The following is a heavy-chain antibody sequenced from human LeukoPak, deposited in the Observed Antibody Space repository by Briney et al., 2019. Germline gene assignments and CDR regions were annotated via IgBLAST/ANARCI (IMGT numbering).Heavy chain of an antibody. J-gene: IGHJ3*02. Sequence: KASETLSLICTVSGGSISSYYWSWIRQPPGKGLEWIGYIYYSGSTNYNPSLKSRVTISVDTSKNQFSLQLSSVTAADTAVYYCARGRGYAFDIWGQGTMVTVSS. V-gene: IGHV4-59*01. CDR1: GGSISSYY. CDR2: IYYSGST. D-gene: IGHD1-26*01. CDR3: ARGRGYAFDI.